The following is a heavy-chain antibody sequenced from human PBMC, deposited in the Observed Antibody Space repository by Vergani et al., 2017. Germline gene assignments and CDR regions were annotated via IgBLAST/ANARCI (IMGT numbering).Heavy chain of an antibody. CDR3: AREPYNNPFDY. J-gene: IGHJ4*02. V-gene: IGHV4-61*02. Sequence: QVQLQESGPGLVKPSQTLPLTCTVSGGSISSGNYFWNWIRQPAGKGLEWIGRIYTYGSTTYNPSFKSRVTISLDTSKNQFSLRLSSVAATDTAVYYCAREPYNNPFDYWGQGTLVTVSS. CDR1: GGSISSGNYF. D-gene: IGHD1-14*01. CDR2: IYTYGST.